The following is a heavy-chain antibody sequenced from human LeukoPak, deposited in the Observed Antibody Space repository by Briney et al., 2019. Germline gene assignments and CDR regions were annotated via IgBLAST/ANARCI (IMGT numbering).Heavy chain of an antibody. J-gene: IGHJ4*02. CDR1: GYTFTSYG. CDR3: ARDQHSGSGWYGTSDY. Sequence: ASVKVSCKASGYTFTSYGISWVRQAPGQGLEWMGWISAYNGNTNYAQRLQGRVTMTTDTSTSTAYMELRSLRSEDTAVYYCARDQHSGSGWYGTSDYWGQGTLVTVSS. CDR2: ISAYNGNT. D-gene: IGHD6-19*01. V-gene: IGHV1-18*01.